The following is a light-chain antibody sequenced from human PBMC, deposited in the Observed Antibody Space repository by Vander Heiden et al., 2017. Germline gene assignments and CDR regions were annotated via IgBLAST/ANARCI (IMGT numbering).Light chain of an antibody. Sequence: QSVLTQPPSASGTPGQRVPISCSGSSPNIGSNTGNWYQQLPGTAPKLLIYSNNQRPSGVPDRFSGSKSGTSASLAISGLQSEDEADYYCAAWDDSLNGVVFGGGTKLTVL. V-gene: IGLV1-44*01. CDR3: AAWDDSLNGVV. CDR1: SPNIGSNT. CDR2: SNN. J-gene: IGLJ2*01.